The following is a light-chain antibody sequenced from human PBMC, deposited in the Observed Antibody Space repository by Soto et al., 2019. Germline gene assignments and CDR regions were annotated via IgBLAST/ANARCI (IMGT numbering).Light chain of an antibody. J-gene: IGKJ1*01. Sequence: IVVTLSPATLSVSPGERATISCRASQSVSSNLAWYQQKPGQAPRLLIYGAFNRATGIPARFSGSGYGTDFNLTINRLETEDFAVYYCQQYGSSPRTFGQGTKVDIK. CDR1: QSVSSN. V-gene: IGKV3-20*01. CDR3: QQYGSSPRT. CDR2: GAF.